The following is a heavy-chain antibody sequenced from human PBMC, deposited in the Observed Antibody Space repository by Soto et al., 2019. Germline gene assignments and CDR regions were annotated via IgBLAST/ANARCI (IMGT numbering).Heavy chain of an antibody. CDR1: GGTFSSYA. Sequence: QVQLVQSGAEVKKPGSSVTVSCKASGGTFSSYAVSWVRQAPGQGLEWMGVVIPKASQPKYAQKFQGRVTITADYSTAYMDVRSLRADDTAVYYCARESSSPNYFYYGMDVWGQGTTVIVSS. D-gene: IGHD6-6*01. CDR3: ARESSSPNYFYYGMDV. V-gene: IGHV1-69*01. CDR2: VIPKASQP. J-gene: IGHJ6*02.